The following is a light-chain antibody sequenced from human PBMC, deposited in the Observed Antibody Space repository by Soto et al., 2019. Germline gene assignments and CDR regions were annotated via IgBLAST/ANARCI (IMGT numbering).Light chain of an antibody. CDR3: TTFAPGRIYV. CDR2: EVS. Sequence: QCALTQPASVSGSPGQSITISCSGASSDIGPYDYVSWYQHHPGRAPKLLIYEVSNRPSGVSYRFSGSKSGNTASLTISGLQAEDEGDYYCTTFAPGRIYVFGSGTKLTVL. V-gene: IGLV2-14*01. CDR1: SSDIGPYDY. J-gene: IGLJ1*01.